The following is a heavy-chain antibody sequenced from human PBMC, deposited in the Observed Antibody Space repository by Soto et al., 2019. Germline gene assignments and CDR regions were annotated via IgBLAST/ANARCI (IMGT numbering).Heavy chain of an antibody. D-gene: IGHD5-18*01. CDR3: ARRIQLWTTFDY. CDR1: GGSISSSSYY. J-gene: IGHJ4*02. V-gene: IGHV4-39*01. CDR2: IYYSGST. Sequence: NPSETLSLTCTVSGGSISSSSYYWGWIRQPPGKGLEWIGSIYYSGSTYYNPSLKSRVTISVDTSKNQFSLKLSSVTAADTAVYYGARRIQLWTTFDYWGQETLVAVSS.